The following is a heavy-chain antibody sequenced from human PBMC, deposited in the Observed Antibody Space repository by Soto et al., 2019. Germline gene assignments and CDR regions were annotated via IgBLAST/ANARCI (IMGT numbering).Heavy chain of an antibody. CDR3: ARPVAAAVGYHWFAP. CDR1: GGSLSSYP. CDR2: IIPFLDKT. J-gene: IGHJ5*02. V-gene: IGHV1-69*02. D-gene: IGHD6-13*01. Sequence: QVLLVQSGAELKKPGSSLKVSCKASGGSLSSYPISWLRQAPGQGLEWMGRIIPFLDKTDYAQKFQGRVTFTADKSTTTVYLELSSLTSDDTAVYYCARPVAAAVGYHWFAPWGQGTLVTVSS.